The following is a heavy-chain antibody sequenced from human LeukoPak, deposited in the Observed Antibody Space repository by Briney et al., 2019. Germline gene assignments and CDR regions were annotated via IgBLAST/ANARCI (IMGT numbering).Heavy chain of an antibody. Sequence: SQTLSLTCTVPGGSISSGSYYWSWIRQPAGKGLEWIGRIYTSGSTNYNPSLKSRVTISVDTSKNQFSLKLSSVTAADTAVYYCARQSIAVTAPFDYWGQGTLVTVSS. CDR1: GGSISSGSYY. V-gene: IGHV4-61*02. CDR2: IYTSGST. J-gene: IGHJ4*02. D-gene: IGHD6-6*01. CDR3: ARQSIAVTAPFDY.